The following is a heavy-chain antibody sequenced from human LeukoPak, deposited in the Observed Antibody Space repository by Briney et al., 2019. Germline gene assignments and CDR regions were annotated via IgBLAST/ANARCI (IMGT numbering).Heavy chain of an antibody. CDR2: IYHSGST. CDR1: GGSISSTNW. CDR3: ARDIAPTVTTIYYYYYMDV. Sequence: SGTLSLTCAVSGGSISSTNWWSWVRQPPGKGLEWIGEIYHSGSTNYNLSLKSRVIISVDKSKNQFSLKLSSVTAADTAVYYCARDIAPTVTTIYYYYYMDVWGKGTTVTISS. D-gene: IGHD4-17*01. V-gene: IGHV4-4*02. J-gene: IGHJ6*03.